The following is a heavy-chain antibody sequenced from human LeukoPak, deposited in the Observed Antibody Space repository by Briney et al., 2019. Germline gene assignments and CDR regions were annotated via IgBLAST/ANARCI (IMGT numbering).Heavy chain of an antibody. D-gene: IGHD3-10*01. J-gene: IGHJ4*02. CDR1: GYTFTSYG. CDR2: ISAYNGNT. CDR3: ARVKYVSGSPYSFDY. Sequence: ASVKVSCKASGYTFTSYGISWVRQAPGQGLEWMGWISAYNGNTNYAQKLQGRVTMTTDTSTSTAYMELRSLRSDDTAVYYCARVKYVSGSPYSFDYGGRGPRVTVSS. V-gene: IGHV1-18*01.